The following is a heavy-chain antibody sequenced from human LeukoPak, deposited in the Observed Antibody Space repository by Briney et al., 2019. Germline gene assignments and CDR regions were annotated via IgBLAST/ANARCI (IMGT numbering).Heavy chain of an antibody. CDR3: AREANYDSSGYLY. Sequence: SETLSLTCAVYGGSFSGYYWSWIRQPPGEGLEWIGEINHSGSTNYIPSLKSRVTISVDTSKNQFSLKLSSVTAADTAVYYCAREANYDSSGYLYWGQGTLVTVSS. V-gene: IGHV4-34*01. CDR2: INHSGST. CDR1: GGSFSGYY. J-gene: IGHJ4*02. D-gene: IGHD3-22*01.